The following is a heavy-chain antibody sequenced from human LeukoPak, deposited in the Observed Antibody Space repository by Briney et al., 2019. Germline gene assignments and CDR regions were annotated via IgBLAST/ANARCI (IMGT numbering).Heavy chain of an antibody. V-gene: IGHV3-11*06. J-gene: IGHJ6*04. CDR2: ISSSSSYT. D-gene: IGHD3-9*01. CDR1: GFTFSDYY. CDR3: ARDWPAVLRYFDWVPYYYYGMDV. Sequence: PGGSLRLSCAASGFTFSDYYMSWIRQAPGKGLEWVSYISSSSSYTNYADSVKGRFTISRDNAKNSLYLQMNGLRAEDTAVYHCARDWPAVLRYFDWVPYYYYGMDVWGKGTTVTVSS.